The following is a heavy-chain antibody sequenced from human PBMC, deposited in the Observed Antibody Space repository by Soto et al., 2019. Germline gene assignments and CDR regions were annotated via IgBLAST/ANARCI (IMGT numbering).Heavy chain of an antibody. CDR1: GFTFSSYG. Sequence: GGSLRLSCAASGFTFSSYGMHWVRQAPGKGLEWVAVISYDGSNKYYAASVKGRFTISRDNSKNSLYLQMNCLRAEDTAVYYCAKASTENPLYYYYYGMDVWGQGTTVTV. CDR2: ISYDGSNK. CDR3: AKASTENPLYYYYYGMDV. J-gene: IGHJ6*02. V-gene: IGHV3-30*18.